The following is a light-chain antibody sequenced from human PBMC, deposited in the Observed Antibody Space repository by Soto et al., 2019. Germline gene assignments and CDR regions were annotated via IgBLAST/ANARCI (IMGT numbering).Light chain of an antibody. V-gene: IGKV3-11*01. J-gene: IGKJ4*01. CDR2: AAS. CDR1: QNVRTF. Sequence: EVVLTQSPATLSLSPGERATLSCRASQNVRTFLDWYQQKPGQAPRLLIYAASNRATGIPARFSGSGSGTDFTLTISSLEPEDFAVYYCQQYGSSPLTFGGGTKVEIK. CDR3: QQYGSSPLT.